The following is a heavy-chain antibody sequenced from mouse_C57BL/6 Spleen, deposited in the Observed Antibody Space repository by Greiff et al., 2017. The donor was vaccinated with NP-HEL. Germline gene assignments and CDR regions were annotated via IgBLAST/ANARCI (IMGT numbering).Heavy chain of an antibody. D-gene: IGHD1-1*01. Sequence: EVKLVESGGGLVKPGGSLKLSCAASGFTFSDYGMHWVRQAPEKGLEWVAYISSGSSTIYYADTVKGRFTISRDNAKNTLFLQMTSLRSEDTAMYYCARPLYGSSHYYAMDYWGQGTSVTVSS. V-gene: IGHV5-17*01. CDR3: ARPLYGSSHYYAMDY. J-gene: IGHJ4*01. CDR1: GFTFSDYG. CDR2: ISSGSSTI.